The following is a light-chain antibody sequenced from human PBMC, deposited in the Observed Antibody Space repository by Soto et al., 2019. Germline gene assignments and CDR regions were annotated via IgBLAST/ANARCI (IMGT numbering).Light chain of an antibody. Sequence: ELVLTQSPGTLSLSPGERATLSCRASPSVSSSSLARYQQKRGQAPRLLIHDASSRAAGIPDRFSGSGSGTDFTLTISRLEPEDFAVYYWQQYGGSPRTFGQGTKVEVK. CDR2: DAS. CDR3: QQYGGSPRT. J-gene: IGKJ1*01. V-gene: IGKV3-20*01. CDR1: PSVSSSS.